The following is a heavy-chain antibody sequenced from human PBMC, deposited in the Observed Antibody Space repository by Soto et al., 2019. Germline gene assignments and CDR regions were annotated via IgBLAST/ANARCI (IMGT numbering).Heavy chain of an antibody. CDR1: GYTFTGYY. J-gene: IGHJ4*02. CDR2: INPNSGGT. V-gene: IGHV1-2*02. Sequence: ASVKVSCKASGYTFTGYYMHWVRQAPGQGLEWMGWINPNSGGTNYAQKFQGRVTMTRDTSISTAYMELSRLRSDDTAVYYCARDRSSGWTFRDYWGQGTLVTVSS. CDR3: ARDRSSGWTFRDY. D-gene: IGHD6-19*01.